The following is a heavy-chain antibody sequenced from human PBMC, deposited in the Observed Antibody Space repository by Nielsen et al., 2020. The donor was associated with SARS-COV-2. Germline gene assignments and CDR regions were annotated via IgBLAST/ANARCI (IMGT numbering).Heavy chain of an antibody. CDR3: ARGARWVDY. CDR1: GFTLSSQW. CDR2: ISSSSSYI. V-gene: IGHV3-21*01. J-gene: IGHJ4*02. D-gene: IGHD1-26*01. Sequence: GESLKISCAASGFTLSSQWMGWVRQAPGKGLEWVSSISSSSSYIYYADSQKGRFTISRDNAKNSLYLQMNSLRAEDTAVYYCARGARWVDYWGQGTLVTVSS.